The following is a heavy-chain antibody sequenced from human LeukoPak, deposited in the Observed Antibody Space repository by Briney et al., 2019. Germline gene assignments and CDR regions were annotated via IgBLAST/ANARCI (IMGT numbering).Heavy chain of an antibody. CDR2: IYYRGGT. CDR3: ARQAVADAFDI. D-gene: IGHD6-19*01. CDR1: GGSISSYY. Sequence: SETLSLTCTVSGGSISSYYWSWIRQPPGKALEWIGYIYYRGGTNYNPSLKSRVTISVDTSKTQFSLKLTSVTAADTAVYYCARQAVADAFDIWGQGTMVTVSS. V-gene: IGHV4-59*08. J-gene: IGHJ3*02.